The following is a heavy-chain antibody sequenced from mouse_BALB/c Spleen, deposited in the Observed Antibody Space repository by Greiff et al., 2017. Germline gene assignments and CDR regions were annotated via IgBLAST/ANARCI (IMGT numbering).Heavy chain of an antibody. Sequence: EVMLVESGGGLVQPGGSLKLSCAASGFTFSSYGMSWVRQTPDKRLELVATISSGGSYTYYPDSVKGRFTISRDNAKNTLYLQMSSLKSEDTAMYYCARQGSYYDYDYWYFDVWGAGTTVTVSS. CDR3: ARQGSYYDYDYWYFDV. D-gene: IGHD2-4*01. CDR1: GFTFSSYG. V-gene: IGHV5-6*03. CDR2: ISSGGSYT. J-gene: IGHJ1*01.